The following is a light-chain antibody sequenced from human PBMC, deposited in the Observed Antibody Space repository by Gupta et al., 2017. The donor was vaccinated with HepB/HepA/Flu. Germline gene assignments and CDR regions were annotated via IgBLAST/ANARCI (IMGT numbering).Light chain of an antibody. CDR2: RAS. Sequence: IVLPPSLGPLFSSAGERATLSCRASQSVSTAYFAWYQQKPGQAPRRLIHRASSRATGVPNRFSGSGSGTHFTLTISRLEPEDVAVYYCKQYDRSSLTFGQGTKLDIK. V-gene: IGKV3-20*01. CDR1: QSVSTAY. CDR3: KQYDRSSLT. J-gene: IGKJ2*01.